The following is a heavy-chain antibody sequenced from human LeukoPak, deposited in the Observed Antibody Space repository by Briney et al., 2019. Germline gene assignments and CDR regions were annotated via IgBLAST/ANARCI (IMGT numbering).Heavy chain of an antibody. D-gene: IGHD1-7*01. CDR2: ISAIGYTT. CDR3: AKSSAGITWFDP. CDR1: GFNFSNYG. Sequence: GGSLRLSCAASGFNFSNYGINWVRQAPGKGLEWVSIISAIGYTTYYADSVKGRFTISRDNSKNTLYLQMDSLRSDDTAVYYCAKSSAGITWFDPWGQGTLVIVSS. J-gene: IGHJ5*02. V-gene: IGHV3-23*01.